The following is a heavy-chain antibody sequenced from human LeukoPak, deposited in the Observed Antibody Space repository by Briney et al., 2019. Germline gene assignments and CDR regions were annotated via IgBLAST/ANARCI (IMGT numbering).Heavy chain of an antibody. CDR1: GFTFSSYA. J-gene: IGHJ4*02. CDR3: ARERAAAFDY. V-gene: IGHV3-30*04. CDR2: ISYDGSNK. D-gene: IGHD6-13*01. Sequence: GGSLRLSCAASGFTFSSYAMHWVRRAPGKGLEWVAVISYDGSNKYYADSVKGRFTISRDNSKNTLYLQMNSLRAEDTAVYYCARERAAAFDYWGQGTLVTVSS.